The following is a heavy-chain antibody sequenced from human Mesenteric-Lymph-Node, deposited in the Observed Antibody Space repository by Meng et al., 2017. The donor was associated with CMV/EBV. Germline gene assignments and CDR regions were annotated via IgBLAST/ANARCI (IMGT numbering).Heavy chain of an antibody. J-gene: IGHJ4*02. CDR1: GYSFTGHY. CDR3: ARVGNYFFDY. CDR2: INPNSGGI. Sequence: KISCKASGYSFTGHYLHWVRQAPGQGPEWMGRINPNSGGINYAERFQGRVTMTRDTSITTAYLELSRLRSDDRAVYYCARVGNYFFDYWGQGTLVTVSS. D-gene: IGHD1-1*01. V-gene: IGHV1-2*06.